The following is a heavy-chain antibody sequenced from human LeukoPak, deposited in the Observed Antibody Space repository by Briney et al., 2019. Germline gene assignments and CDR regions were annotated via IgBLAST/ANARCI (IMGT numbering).Heavy chain of an antibody. Sequence: GGSLRLSCATSGFIFRSYWMSWVRQAPGKGLEWVANIKQDGSEKYYVDSVKGRFTISRDNAKNSLYLQMNSLRAEDTAVYYCARDRGSYCSGGSCHFFDYWGQGTLVTVSS. D-gene: IGHD2-15*01. CDR1: GFIFRSYW. CDR2: IKQDGSEK. J-gene: IGHJ4*02. CDR3: ARDRGSYCSGGSCHFFDY. V-gene: IGHV3-7*01.